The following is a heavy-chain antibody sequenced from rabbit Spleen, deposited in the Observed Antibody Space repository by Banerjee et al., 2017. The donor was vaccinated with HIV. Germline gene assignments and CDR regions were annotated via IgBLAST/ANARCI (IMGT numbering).Heavy chain of an antibody. V-gene: IGHV1S40*01. CDR1: GVSFSSSYD. Sequence: QSLEESGGDLVKPGASLTLTCTASGVSFSSSYDMCWVRQAPGKGLEWIGCIYTGNGKTYYASWAKGRFTISKSSSTTVTLQMTSLTAADTATYFCARDAGTGDYIDVYFSLWGPGTLVTVS. D-gene: IGHD8-1*01. CDR2: IYTGNGKT. J-gene: IGHJ4*01. CDR3: ARDAGTGDYIDVYFSL.